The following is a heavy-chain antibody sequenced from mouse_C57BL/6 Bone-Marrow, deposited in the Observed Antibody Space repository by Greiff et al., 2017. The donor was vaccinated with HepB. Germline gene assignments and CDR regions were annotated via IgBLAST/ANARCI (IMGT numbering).Heavy chain of an antibody. Sequence: HVQLQQSGAELVRPGTSVKVSCKASGYAFTNYLIEWVKQRPGQGLEWIGVINPGSGGTNYNEKFKGKATLTADKSSSTAYMQLSSLTSEDSAVYFCARSYYYGSNDYWGQGTTLTVSS. CDR3: ARSYYYGSNDY. J-gene: IGHJ2*01. V-gene: IGHV1-54*01. CDR2: INPGSGGT. CDR1: GYAFTNYL. D-gene: IGHD1-1*01.